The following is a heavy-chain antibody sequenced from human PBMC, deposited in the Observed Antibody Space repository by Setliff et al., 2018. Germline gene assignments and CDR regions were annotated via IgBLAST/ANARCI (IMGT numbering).Heavy chain of an antibody. CDR1: GYSFSTCW. Sequence: LGESLKISCKGSGYSFSTCWIGWVRQMPGKGLEWMGIIYPGDSITRYSPSFQGQVTISVDKSINTAYLRWSSLRASDTAIYYCARHPYYYGSGTYLDNNNRWFDPWGQGTLVTVSS. D-gene: IGHD3-10*01. J-gene: IGHJ5*02. V-gene: IGHV5-51*01. CDR2: IYPGDSIT. CDR3: ARHPYYYGSGTYLDNNNRWFDP.